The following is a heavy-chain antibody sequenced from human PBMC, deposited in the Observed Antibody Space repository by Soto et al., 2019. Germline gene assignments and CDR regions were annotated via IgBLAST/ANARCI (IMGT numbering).Heavy chain of an antibody. V-gene: IGHV3-33*01. Sequence: QVQLVESGGGVVQPGRSLRLSCAASGFTFSSYGMHWVRQAPGKGLEWVAVIWYDGSNKYYADSVKGRFTISRDNSKNTLYLQMNSLRAEDTAVYYCARDDRGQLWSVKPFYYSYSGMDVWGQGTTVTVSS. D-gene: IGHD5-18*01. CDR2: IWYDGSNK. J-gene: IGHJ6*02. CDR3: ARDDRGQLWSVKPFYYSYSGMDV. CDR1: GFTFSSYG.